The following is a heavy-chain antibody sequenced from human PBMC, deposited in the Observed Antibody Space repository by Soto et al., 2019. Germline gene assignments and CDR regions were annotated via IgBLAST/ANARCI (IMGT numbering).Heavy chain of an antibody. CDR2: VDPGDTYA. Sequence: PGEALKISCTGFGYTFTTFWISWVRQVPGKGLEWMGRVDPGDTYATYSPAFQGHVTISADKATSTAYLQWSSVKASDTAMYCCARIYCTTTTCDSWFDPWGQGTLVTVSS. CDR3: ARIYCTTTTCDSWFDP. CDR1: GYTFTTFW. V-gene: IGHV5-10-1*01. J-gene: IGHJ5*02. D-gene: IGHD2-2*01.